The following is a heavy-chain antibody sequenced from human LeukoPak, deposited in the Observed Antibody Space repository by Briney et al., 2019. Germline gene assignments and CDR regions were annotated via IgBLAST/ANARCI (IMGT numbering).Heavy chain of an antibody. Sequence: GGSLRLSCAASGFTFSSYAMHWVRQAPGKGLEWVTVISYDGSNKYYADSVKGRFTISRDNSKNTLYLQMNSLRAEDTAVYYCAKDPRGYSLNWFDPWGQGTLVTVSS. D-gene: IGHD5-18*01. CDR1: GFTFSSYA. V-gene: IGHV3-30-3*01. CDR2: ISYDGSNK. CDR3: AKDPRGYSLNWFDP. J-gene: IGHJ5*02.